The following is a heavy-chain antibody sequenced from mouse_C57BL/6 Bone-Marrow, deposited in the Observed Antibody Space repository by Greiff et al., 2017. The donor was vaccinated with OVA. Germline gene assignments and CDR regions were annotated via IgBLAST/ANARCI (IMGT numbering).Heavy chain of an antibody. J-gene: IGHJ3*01. D-gene: IGHD2-4*01. CDR2: INPNNGGT. V-gene: IGHV1-26*01. Sequence: VQLQQSGPELVKPGASVKISCKASGYTFTDYYMDWVKQSHGKSLEWIGDINPNNGGTSYNQKFKGKATLTVDKSSSTAYMELRSLTSEDSAVYYCAREEAYYDYDWFAYWGQGTLVTVSA. CDR3: AREEAYYDYDWFAY. CDR1: GYTFTDYY.